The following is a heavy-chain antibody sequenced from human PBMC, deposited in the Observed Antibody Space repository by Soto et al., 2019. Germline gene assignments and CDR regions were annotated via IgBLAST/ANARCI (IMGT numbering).Heavy chain of an antibody. V-gene: IGHV1-18*04. CDR1: GYTFTSYG. Sequence: QVQLVQSGAEARKPGASVKVSCKASGYTFTSYGVIWVRQAPGQGLEWMGWISAHSGDTKYEERFQGRVTMTTDTSTGTAYMELRNLRSDDTAIYYCARDPGYSFYYWGQGTLVTVSS. CDR2: ISAHSGDT. CDR3: ARDPGYSFYY. J-gene: IGHJ4*02.